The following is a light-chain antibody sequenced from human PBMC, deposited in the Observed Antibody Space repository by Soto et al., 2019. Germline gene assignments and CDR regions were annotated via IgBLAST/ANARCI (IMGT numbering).Light chain of an antibody. CDR1: QSISSW. CDR3: QQYNSYSPTWT. CDR2: KAS. Sequence: DIQMTQSPSTLSASVGDRVTITCRASQSISSWLAWYQQKPGKAPKLLIYKASSLESGVPSRFSGSGSGTEFTLTISSLQPDEFATYYCQQYNSYSPTWTFGQGTKVDIK. J-gene: IGKJ1*01. V-gene: IGKV1-5*03.